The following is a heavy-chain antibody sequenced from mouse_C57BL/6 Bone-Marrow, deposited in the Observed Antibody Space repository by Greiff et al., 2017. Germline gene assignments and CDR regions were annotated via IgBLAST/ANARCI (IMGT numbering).Heavy chain of an antibody. CDR1: GFTFSDYG. Sequence: EVKLVESGGGLVKPGGSLKLSCAASGFTFSDYGMHWVRQAPEKGLEWVAYISSGSSTIYYADTVKGRFTISRDNAKNTLFLQMTSLRSEDTAMYYCAKCLDYDAYYAMDYWGQGTSVTVSS. D-gene: IGHD2-4*01. CDR2: ISSGSSTI. J-gene: IGHJ4*01. V-gene: IGHV5-17*01. CDR3: AKCLDYDAYYAMDY.